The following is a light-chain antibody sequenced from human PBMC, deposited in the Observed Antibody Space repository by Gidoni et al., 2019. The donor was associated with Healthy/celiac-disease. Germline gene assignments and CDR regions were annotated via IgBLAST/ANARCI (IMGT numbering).Light chain of an antibody. CDR2: LGS. V-gene: IGKV2-28*01. Sequence: DIVMTQPPLSLPVTPGEPASISCRSSQSLLHSNGYNYLDWYLQKPGQSPQLLIYLGSHRASGVPDRFSGSGSGTDFTLKISRVEAEDVGVYYCMQALQTPWTFXQXTKVEIK. CDR1: QSLLHSNGYNY. CDR3: MQALQTPWT. J-gene: IGKJ1*01.